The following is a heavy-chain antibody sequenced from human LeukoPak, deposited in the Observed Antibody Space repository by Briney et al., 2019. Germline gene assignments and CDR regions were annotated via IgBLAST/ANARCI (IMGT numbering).Heavy chain of an antibody. CDR2: ANHNGGT. J-gene: IGHJ4*02. D-gene: IGHD2-8*02. V-gene: IGHV4-34*01. CDR3: ARGIVLTGYASFDY. CDR1: GGSFRGYY. Sequence: KPSETLSLACVANGGSFRGYYWTWIRQPPGKGLEWIGEANHNGGTNYSPSLKSRITISVDTSKNQFSLTLNSVTAADTAVYFCARGIVLTGYASFDYWGQGTPVTVSS.